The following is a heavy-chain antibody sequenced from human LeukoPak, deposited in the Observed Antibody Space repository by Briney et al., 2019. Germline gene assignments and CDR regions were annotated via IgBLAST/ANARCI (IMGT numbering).Heavy chain of an antibody. Sequence: GASVKVSCKASGYTFTSYYMHWVRQAPGQGLEWMGIINPSGGSTSYAQKFQGRVTMTRDMSTSTVYMELSSLRSDDTAVYYCARESSYNGLYYYYYYMDVWGKGTTVTISS. CDR1: GYTFTSYY. CDR3: ARESSYNGLYYYYYYMDV. CDR2: INPSGGST. D-gene: IGHD3-10*01. J-gene: IGHJ6*03. V-gene: IGHV1-46*01.